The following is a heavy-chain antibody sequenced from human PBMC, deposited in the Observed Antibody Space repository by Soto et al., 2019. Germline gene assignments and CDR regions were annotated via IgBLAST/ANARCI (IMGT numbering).Heavy chain of an antibody. D-gene: IGHD6-13*01. J-gene: IGHJ4*02. CDR1: GGSINSGGYY. CDR2: MYYSGST. CDR3: ARGYRQSGYSSSWVFDY. Sequence: QVQLRESGPGLVKPSQTLSLTCTVSGGSINSGGYYWNWIRQHPGKGLEWIGYMYYSGSTYYNPYIRSRVIMSAAPSENHFPLKLSSVTAADTAVYFCARGYRQSGYSSSWVFDYWGQGTLVNVSS. V-gene: IGHV4-31*03.